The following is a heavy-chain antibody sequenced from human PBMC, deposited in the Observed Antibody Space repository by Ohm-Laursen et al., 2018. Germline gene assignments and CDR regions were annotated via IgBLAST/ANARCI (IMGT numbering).Heavy chain of an antibody. Sequence: GTLSLTCAVSGYSISSGYFWGWIRQPPGKGLEWIGTIYHSGSTYYNPSLKSRVTISVDTSKNQFSLKLTSVTAADTALYYCARGLWWFDPWGQGTLVTVSS. J-gene: IGHJ5*02. CDR1: GYSISSGYF. CDR2: IYHSGST. CDR3: ARGLWWFDP. V-gene: IGHV4-38-2*01.